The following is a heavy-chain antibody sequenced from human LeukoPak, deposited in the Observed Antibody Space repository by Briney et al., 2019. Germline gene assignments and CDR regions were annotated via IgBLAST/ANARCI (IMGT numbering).Heavy chain of an antibody. V-gene: IGHV4-39*07. D-gene: IGHD4-17*01. CDR3: ARTYYGDYEADY. J-gene: IGHJ4*02. Sequence: SETLSLTCSVSGDTISSNSYYWGWIRQPPGKGLEWIGTIYYSGSTFYSPSLKSRVTISVDTSKSQFSLSLSSLTAADTAIYYCARTYYGDYEADYWGQGTLVTVSS. CDR2: IYYSGST. CDR1: GDTISSNSYY.